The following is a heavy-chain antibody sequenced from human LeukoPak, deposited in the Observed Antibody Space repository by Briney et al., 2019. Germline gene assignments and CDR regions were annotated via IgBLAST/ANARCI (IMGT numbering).Heavy chain of an antibody. CDR3: ATAPLSRGAY. CDR1: GCALTELS. V-gene: IGHV1-24*01. J-gene: IGHJ4*02. CDR2: FDPEDGET. Sequence: ASVKVSCKVAGCALTELSMHWVRQAPGKGIEWMGGFDPEDGETIYAQKFQGRVTMTEDTSTDTAYMELSSLRSEDTAVYYCATAPLSRGAYWGQWTLVTVSS. D-gene: IGHD2-15*01.